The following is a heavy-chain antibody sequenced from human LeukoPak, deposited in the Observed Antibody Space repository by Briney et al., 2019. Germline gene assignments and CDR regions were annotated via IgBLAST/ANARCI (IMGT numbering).Heavy chain of an antibody. CDR2: ISYDVGKK. V-gene: IGHV3-30*18. J-gene: IGHJ6*04. Sequence: GGSLRLSCAASGFTFSSYGMHWVRQAPGKGLEWVAVISYDVGKKYYADSVKGRFTISRDNSKNTLYLQMNSLRAEDTAVYYCAELGITMIGGVWGKGTTVTISS. D-gene: IGHD3-10*02. CDR3: AELGITMIGGV. CDR1: GFTFSSYG.